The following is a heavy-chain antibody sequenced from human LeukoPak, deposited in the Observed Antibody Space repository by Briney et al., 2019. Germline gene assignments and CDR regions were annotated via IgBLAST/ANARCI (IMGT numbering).Heavy chain of an antibody. Sequence: PGGSLRLSCAASGFTFSSNAMNWVRQAPGKGLEWVSGISGSGGSTYSADSVKGRFTIPRDNSKKTVYLQMNSLRAEDTAVYYCAKDRGLVGSTPSNFDYWGQGTLVTVSS. D-gene: IGHD1-26*01. CDR2: ISGSGGST. CDR1: GFTFSSNA. CDR3: AKDRGLVGSTPSNFDY. V-gene: IGHV3-23*01. J-gene: IGHJ4*02.